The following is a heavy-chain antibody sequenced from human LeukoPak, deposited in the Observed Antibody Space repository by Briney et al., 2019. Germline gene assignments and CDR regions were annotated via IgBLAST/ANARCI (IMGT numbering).Heavy chain of an antibody. CDR3: ARRGDGYNVDY. CDR1: DYSISSGYY. D-gene: IGHD5-24*01. CDR2: IYHSGST. V-gene: IGHV4-38-2*01. Sequence: SEALSLTCADSDYSISSGYYWGWIRQPPGEGLEWIGSIYHSGSTYYNPSLKTRVTISVDTSKNQFFLKLYSVTAADTAVYYCARRGDGYNVDYWGQGILVTVSS. J-gene: IGHJ4*02.